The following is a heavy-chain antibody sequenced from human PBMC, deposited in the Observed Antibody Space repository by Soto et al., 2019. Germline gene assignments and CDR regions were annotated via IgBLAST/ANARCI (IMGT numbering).Heavy chain of an antibody. V-gene: IGHV4-30-4*01. J-gene: IGHJ6*02. CDR2: IYYSGST. CDR1: GGSISSGDYY. CDR3: AREPTTPDYYYYGMDV. D-gene: IGHD1-1*01. Sequence: PSETLSLTCTVSGGSISSGDYYWSWIRQPPGKGLEWIGYIYYSGSTYYNPSLKSRVTISVDTSKNQFSLKLSSVTAADTAVYYCAREPTTPDYYYYGMDVWGQGTTVT.